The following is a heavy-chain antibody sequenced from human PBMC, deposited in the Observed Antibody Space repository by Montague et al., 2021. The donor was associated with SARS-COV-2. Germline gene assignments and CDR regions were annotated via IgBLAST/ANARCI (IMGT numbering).Heavy chain of an antibody. D-gene: IGHD6-6*01. CDR3: ARTTNRPYAFDI. CDR2: VSNSGTT. V-gene: IGHV4-59*01. J-gene: IGHJ3*02. CDR1: GGSITGYS. Sequence: SETLSLTCTVSGGSITGYSWSWVRQPTGKGLEWIGHVSNSGTTNYNPSLKSRVTISVDTSKNQFSLKLNSVTAADTAVYYCARTTNRPYAFDIWGQGTMVTVSS.